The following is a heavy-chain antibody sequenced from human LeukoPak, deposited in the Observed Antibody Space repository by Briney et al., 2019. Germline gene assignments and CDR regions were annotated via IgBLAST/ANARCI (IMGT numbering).Heavy chain of an antibody. CDR2: IYPGDSDT. J-gene: IGHJ3*02. CDR1: GYSFTNYW. V-gene: IGHV5-51*01. Sequence: GESLKISCKGSGYSFTNYWIGWVRQMSGKGLEWMGIIYPGDSDTRYSPSFQGQVTISADKSIITAYLQWSSLKASDTAMYYCARSGYSSCWYGSFDIWGQGTLVTVSS. D-gene: IGHD6-19*01. CDR3: ARSGYSSCWYGSFDI.